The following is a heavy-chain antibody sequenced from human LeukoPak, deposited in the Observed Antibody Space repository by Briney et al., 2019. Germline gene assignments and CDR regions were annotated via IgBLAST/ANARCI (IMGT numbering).Heavy chain of an antibody. V-gene: IGHV3-21*01. J-gene: IGHJ4*02. CDR2: ISSSSSYV. D-gene: IGHD6-19*01. Sequence: PGGSLRLSCAASGFTFSSYSMNWVRQAPGKGLEWVSSISSSSSYVYYADSVKGRFTISRDNAKNSLYLQMNSLRAEDTAVYYCATHSSGWYVGAKHDYWGQGTLVTVSS. CDR3: ATHSSGWYVGAKHDY. CDR1: GFTFSSYS.